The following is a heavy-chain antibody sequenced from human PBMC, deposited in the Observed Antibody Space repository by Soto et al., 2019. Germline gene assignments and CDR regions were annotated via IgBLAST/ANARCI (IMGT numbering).Heavy chain of an antibody. V-gene: IGHV3-11*01. CDR1: GFTLSDYY. J-gene: IGHJ4*02. D-gene: IGHD6-13*01. Sequence: QVHLVESGGGLVKPGGSLRLSCAASGFTLSDYYMIWVRQAPGKGLEWIAYISSSSRTIYYADSVRGRFTISRDNAENSLFLQMNSLRAEDTALYYCARNSEHFDYWGQGTLVTVSS. CDR3: ARNSEHFDY. CDR2: ISSSSRTI.